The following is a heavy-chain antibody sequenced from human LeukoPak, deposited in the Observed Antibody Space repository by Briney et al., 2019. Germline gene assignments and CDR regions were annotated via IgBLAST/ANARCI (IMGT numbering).Heavy chain of an antibody. V-gene: IGHV4-61*02. CDR3: ARDQRGNYYYYYYMDV. CDR2: IYTSGST. Sequence: SETLSLTCTVSGGSISSGSYYWSWIRQPAGKGLEWIGRIYTSGSTNYNPSLKSRVTMSVDTSKNQFSLKLSSVTAADTAVYYCARDQRGNYYYYYYMDVWGKGTTVTISS. J-gene: IGHJ6*03. CDR1: GGSISSGSYY.